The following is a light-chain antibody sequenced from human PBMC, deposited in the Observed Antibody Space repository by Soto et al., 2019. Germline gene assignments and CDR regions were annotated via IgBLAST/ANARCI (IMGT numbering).Light chain of an antibody. V-gene: IGKV1-5*03. J-gene: IGKJ4*01. CDR3: QQYNSYSPLT. CDR1: QSISSY. CDR2: KAS. Sequence: DIQMTQSPSSLSASVGDRVTITCRASQSISSYLNWYQQKPGEAPKLLIYKASGLESGVPSRFSGSGSGTDFTLTISSLQPDDFATYYCQQYNSYSPLTFGGGTKVDIK.